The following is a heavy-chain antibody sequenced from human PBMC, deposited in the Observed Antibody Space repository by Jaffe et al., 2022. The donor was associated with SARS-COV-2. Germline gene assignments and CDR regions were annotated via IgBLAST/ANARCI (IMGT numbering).Heavy chain of an antibody. CDR2: ISYDGSNK. V-gene: IGHV3-30*18. CDR3: AKGGDCSGGSCWYYYYGMDV. Sequence: QVQLVESGGGVVQPGRSLRLSCAASGFTFSSYGMHWVRQAPGKGLEWVAVISYDGSNKYYADSVKGRFTISRDNSKNTLYLQMNSLRAEDTAVYYCAKGGDCSGGSCWYYYYGMDVWGQGTTVTVSS. D-gene: IGHD2-15*01. J-gene: IGHJ6*02. CDR1: GFTFSSYG.